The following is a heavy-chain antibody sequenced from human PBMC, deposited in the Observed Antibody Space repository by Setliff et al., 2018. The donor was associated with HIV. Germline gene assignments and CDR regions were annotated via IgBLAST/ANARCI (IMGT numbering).Heavy chain of an antibody. V-gene: IGHV4-4*02. J-gene: IGHJ4*02. CDR1: GDSISSSNW. CDR2: IYHKGNI. Sequence: SETLSLTCGVSGDSISSSNWWNWVRQSPGKGLEWIAEIYHKGNIHYNPSLRSRVTISLDKSKNQISLNLDSVTAADTAVYYCARDRQFGRAWGFDYWGQGRPVTV. D-gene: IGHD7-27*01. CDR3: ARDRQFGRAWGFDY.